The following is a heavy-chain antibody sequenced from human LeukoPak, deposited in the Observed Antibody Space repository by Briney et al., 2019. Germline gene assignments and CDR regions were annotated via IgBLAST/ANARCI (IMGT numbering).Heavy chain of an antibody. CDR1: GFTFSSYA. CDR2: INHSGST. Sequence: GSLRLSCAASGFTFSSYAMRWVRQAPGKGLEWIGEINHSGSTNYNPSLKSRVTISVDTSKNQFSLKLSSVTAADTAVYYCARGAEDYWGQGTLVTVSS. CDR3: ARGAEDY. J-gene: IGHJ4*02. V-gene: IGHV4-34*01.